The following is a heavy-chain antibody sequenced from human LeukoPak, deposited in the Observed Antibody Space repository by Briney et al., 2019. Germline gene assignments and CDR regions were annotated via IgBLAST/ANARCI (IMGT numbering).Heavy chain of an antibody. CDR3: ARHGSHYYDALDY. J-gene: IGHJ4*02. V-gene: IGHV5-51*01. D-gene: IGHD3-22*01. CDR1: GYTFTNYW. CDR2: IYPGDSDT. Sequence: GESLKISCEASGYTFTNYWIGWARQMPGNRLEWLGIIYPGDSDTTYSPSFEGQVTISADKSFTTAYLHWSSLKASDTAIYYCARHGSHYYDALDYWGQGTLVTVSS.